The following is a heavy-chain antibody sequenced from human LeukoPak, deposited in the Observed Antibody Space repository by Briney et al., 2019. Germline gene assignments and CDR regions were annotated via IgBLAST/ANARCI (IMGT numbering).Heavy chain of an antibody. CDR2: INPNNGDT. V-gene: IGHV1-2*02. CDR3: ARGSYSASTDY. Sequence: VASVKVSCKASGYTFTDYSLHWVRQAPGQGLEWVGWINPNNGDTNYAQKFQGRVTMTRDTSISTAYMELSRLRSDDTAVYYCARGSYSASTDYWGQGTMVSVSS. CDR1: GYTFTDYS. J-gene: IGHJ4*02. D-gene: IGHD6-13*01.